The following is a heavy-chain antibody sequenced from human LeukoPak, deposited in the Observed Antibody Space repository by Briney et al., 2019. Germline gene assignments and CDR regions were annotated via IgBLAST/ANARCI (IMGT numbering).Heavy chain of an antibody. CDR3: ARHSTYFDY. D-gene: IGHD2/OR15-2a*01. CDR2: IYYSGST. CDR1: GGSIRSSYYY. J-gene: IGHJ4*02. Sequence: SETLSLTCTVSGGSIRSSYYYWGWIRQPPGKGLEWIGYIYYSGSTYYNPSLKSRVTISVDTSKNQFSLKLSSVTAADTAVYYCARHSTYFDYWGQGTLVTVSS. V-gene: IGHV4-30-4*08.